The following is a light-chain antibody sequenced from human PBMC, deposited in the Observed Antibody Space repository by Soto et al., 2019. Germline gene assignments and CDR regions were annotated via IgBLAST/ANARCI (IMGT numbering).Light chain of an antibody. CDR3: QQLNTSPVT. CDR2: AAS. V-gene: IGKV1-9*01. J-gene: IGKJ4*01. CDR1: QGVSRY. Sequence: IQLTQSPSSLSASVGDSVTITCRASQGVSRYLSWYQQKPGRAPILLISAASTLQSGVPARFSGSGSGTDFTLSITSLHHEYFATYYCQQLNTSPVTFGGGTKVEIK.